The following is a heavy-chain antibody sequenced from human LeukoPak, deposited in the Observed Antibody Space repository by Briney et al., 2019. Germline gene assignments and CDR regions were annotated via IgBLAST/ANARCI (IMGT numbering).Heavy chain of an antibody. Sequence: PGGPLRLSCAASGFTFSSYSMNWVRQAPGKGLEWVSSISSSSSYIYYADSVKGRFTISRDNAKNSLYLQMNSLRAEDTAVYYCARVYSSSWYSNWFDPWGQGTLVTVSS. D-gene: IGHD6-13*01. CDR3: ARVYSSSWYSNWFDP. CDR2: ISSSSSYI. V-gene: IGHV3-21*01. J-gene: IGHJ5*02. CDR1: GFTFSSYS.